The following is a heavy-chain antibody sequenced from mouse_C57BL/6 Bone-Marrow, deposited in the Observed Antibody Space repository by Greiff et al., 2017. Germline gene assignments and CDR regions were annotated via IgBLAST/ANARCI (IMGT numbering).Heavy chain of an antibody. J-gene: IGHJ4*01. CDR2: IYPGGGYT. CDR1: GYTFTNYW. Sequence: QVQLKQPGAELVSPGTSVKMSCKASGYTFTNYWIGWAKQRPGHGLEWIGDIYPGGGYTNYNEKFKGKATLTADKSSSTAYMQFSRLTSEDSAIYYCARSGIYYYGSSSRYYYAMDYWGQGTSVTVSS. V-gene: IGHV1-63*01. D-gene: IGHD1-1*01. CDR3: ARSGIYYYGSSSRYYYAMDY.